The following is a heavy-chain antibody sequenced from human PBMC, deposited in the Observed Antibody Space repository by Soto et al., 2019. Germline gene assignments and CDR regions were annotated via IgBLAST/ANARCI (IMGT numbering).Heavy chain of an antibody. CDR3: AKEGGNHYYYYAMDV. D-gene: IGHD1-26*01. J-gene: IGHJ6*02. CDR1: GESVSSSSTA. Sequence: SQTLSLTFAISGESVSSSSTAWSWIRQSPSRGLEWLGRTFYRSKWYYDYALSVKGRITINPDTSKNQFSLQLNSVTPEDTAVYYCAKEGGNHYYYYAMDVWGQGTTVTV. CDR2: TFYRSKWYY. V-gene: IGHV6-1*01.